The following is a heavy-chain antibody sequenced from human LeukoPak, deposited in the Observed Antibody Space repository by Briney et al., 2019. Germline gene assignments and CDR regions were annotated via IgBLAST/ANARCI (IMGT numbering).Heavy chain of an antibody. D-gene: IGHD3-22*01. CDR2: ISGSGGST. Sequence: PGGSLRLSCAASGFTFSSYAMSWVRQAPGKGLEWVSAISGSGGSTYYADSVKGRFTISRDNSKNTLYLQMNSLRAEDTAVYYCAKDPYYYDSSGYYLGDYWGQGTLVTVSS. CDR3: AKDPYYYDSSGYYLGDY. V-gene: IGHV3-23*01. CDR1: GFTFSSYA. J-gene: IGHJ4*02.